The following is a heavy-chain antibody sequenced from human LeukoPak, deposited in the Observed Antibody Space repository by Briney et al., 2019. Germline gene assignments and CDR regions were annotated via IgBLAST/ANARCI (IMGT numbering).Heavy chain of an antibody. CDR2: ISGSGGST. V-gene: IGHV3-23*01. Sequence: GGSLRLSCAASGFTFSSYGMSWVRQAPGKGLEWVSAISGSGGSTYYADSVKGRFTISRDNSKNTLYLQMNSLRAEDTAVYYCARDFPGYYDFYKYYYMDVWGKGTTVTVSS. D-gene: IGHD3-9*01. CDR3: ARDFPGYYDFYKYYYMDV. J-gene: IGHJ6*03. CDR1: GFTFSSYG.